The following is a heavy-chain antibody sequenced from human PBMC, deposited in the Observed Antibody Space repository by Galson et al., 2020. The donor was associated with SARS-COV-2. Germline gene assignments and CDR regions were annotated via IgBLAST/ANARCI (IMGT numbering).Heavy chain of an antibody. CDR2: IYPDDSYT. V-gene: IGHV5-51*01. CDR1: GYSFTNYW. D-gene: IGHD6-19*01. J-gene: IGHJ4*02. Sequence: GEYLKISCKGSGYSFTNYWIGWVRQMPGKGLEGMGIIYPDDSYTTYSPSFRGQVTISGDKSLNTAYLQWSSLKALDTAIYYCARHGASSGWYEGIDYWGQGTLVTVSS. CDR3: ARHGASSGWYEGIDY.